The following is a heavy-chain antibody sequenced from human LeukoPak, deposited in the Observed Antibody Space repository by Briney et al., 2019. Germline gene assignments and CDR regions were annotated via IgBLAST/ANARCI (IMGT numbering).Heavy chain of an antibody. CDR3: ARRSTHDAFDF. J-gene: IGHJ3*01. CDR1: GYNFANDW. Sequence: GESLKISYKGSGYNFANDWIGWARQMPGKGLEWMGIIYPDDSDTIYSPSFQGQVIISADKSISTAYLQWSSLKASDSAIYYCARRSTHDAFDFWGQGTMVTVSS. V-gene: IGHV5-51*01. CDR2: IYPDDSDT.